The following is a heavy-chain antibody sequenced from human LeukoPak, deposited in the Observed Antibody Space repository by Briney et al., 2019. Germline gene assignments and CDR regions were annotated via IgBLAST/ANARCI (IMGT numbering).Heavy chain of an antibody. V-gene: IGHV3-53*01. CDR1: GFTVSSNY. D-gene: IGHD6-13*01. Sequence: GGSLRLSCAASGFTVSSNYMSWVRRAPGKGLEWASVIYSGGLTYHADSVRGRFTISRDNPKNTVYLQMNRLRVEDTAVYYCASGVSGAFDYWGQGILVTVSS. J-gene: IGHJ4*02. CDR3: ASGVSGAFDY. CDR2: IYSGGLT.